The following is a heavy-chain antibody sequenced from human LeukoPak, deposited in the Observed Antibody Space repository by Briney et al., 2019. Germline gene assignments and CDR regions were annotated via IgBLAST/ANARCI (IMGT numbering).Heavy chain of an antibody. J-gene: IGHJ4*02. CDR2: INPNSGGT. V-gene: IGHV1-2*02. CDR1: GFTFTDYY. D-gene: IGHD5-24*01. CDR3: ARARGLLDPYFDS. Sequence: ASVRVSCTASGFTFTDYYMHWVRQAPGQGLEWMGWINPNSGGTNFAQKFQGRVAMTRDTSISTAYLELGSLRSDDTAVYFCARARGLLDPYFDSWGEGTLVTVSS.